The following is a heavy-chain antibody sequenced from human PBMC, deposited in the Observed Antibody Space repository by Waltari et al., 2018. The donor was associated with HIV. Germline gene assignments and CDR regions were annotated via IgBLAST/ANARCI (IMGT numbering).Heavy chain of an antibody. J-gene: IGHJ6*02. CDR3: ARGGSSWFGVYYYYYGMDV. Sequence: QVQLQQWGAGLLKPSETLSLTCAVYGGSFSGYYWSWIRPPPGKGLEWIGEINHSGSTNYNPSLKSRVTISVDTSKNQFSLKLSSVTAADTAVYYCARGGSSWFGVYYYYYGMDVWGQGTTVTVSS. V-gene: IGHV4-34*01. CDR2: INHSGST. D-gene: IGHD6-13*01. CDR1: GGSFSGYY.